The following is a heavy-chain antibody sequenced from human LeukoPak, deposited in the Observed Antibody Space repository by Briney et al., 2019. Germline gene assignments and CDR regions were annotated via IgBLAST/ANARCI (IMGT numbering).Heavy chain of an antibody. CDR3: ARDRGGSRSDC. CDR2: IYSGGTT. V-gene: IGHV3-66*01. J-gene: IGHJ4*02. Sequence: GGSLRLSCAASGFTVSTNYMSWVRQAPGKGLEWVSVIYSGGTTYYADSVKGRFTISRDNSKNTLYLQMNSLRAEDTAVYYCARDRGGSRSDCWGQGTLVTVSS. D-gene: IGHD6-13*01. CDR1: GFTVSTNY.